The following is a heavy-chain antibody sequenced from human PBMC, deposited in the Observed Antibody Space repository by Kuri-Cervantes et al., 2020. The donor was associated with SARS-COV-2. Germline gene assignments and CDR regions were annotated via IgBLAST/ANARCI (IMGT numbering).Heavy chain of an antibody. CDR2: IPSDGTGT. D-gene: IGHD3-16*02. V-gene: IGHV3-74*01. CDR3: ARDGERPPPQFVSSRYYGMDV. J-gene: IGHJ6*02. Sequence: GGSLSLSCVVSGFPFRSYWMHWVRQAPGKGLVWVARIPSDGTGTNYAASVKGRFTISRDNAKDTVYLQMNSLRAENTSVYDCARDGERPPPQFVSSRYYGMDVWGQGTTVTVSS. CDR1: GFPFRSYW.